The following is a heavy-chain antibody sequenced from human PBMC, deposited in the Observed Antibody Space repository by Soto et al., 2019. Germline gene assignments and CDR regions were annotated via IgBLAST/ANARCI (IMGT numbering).Heavy chain of an antibody. J-gene: IGHJ4*02. CDR2: ISAGGGST. CDR3: AKADAYYTGYFDY. D-gene: IGHD1-26*01. V-gene: IGHV3-23*01. CDR1: SRSG. Sequence: SRSGRRWVRQDPGKGLEWVSGISAGGGSTNYADSVKGRFPISRDNSKNTLYLQMNSLRADDTAVYYCAKADAYYTGYFDYRGQGATVTVSS.